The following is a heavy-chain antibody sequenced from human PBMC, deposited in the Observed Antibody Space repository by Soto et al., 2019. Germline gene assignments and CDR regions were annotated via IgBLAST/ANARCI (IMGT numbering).Heavy chain of an antibody. CDR2: ISSSGSTI. D-gene: IGHD6-19*01. CDR1: GFTFSDYY. V-gene: IGHV3-11*01. CDR3: ESEICSSGWYFEYFDY. J-gene: IGHJ4*02. Sequence: GGSLRLSCAASGFTFSDYYMSWIRQAPGKGLEWVSYISSSGSTIYYADSVKGRFTISRDNAKNSLYLQMNSLRAEDTAVYYCESEICSSGWYFEYFDYWGQGSLVTVSS.